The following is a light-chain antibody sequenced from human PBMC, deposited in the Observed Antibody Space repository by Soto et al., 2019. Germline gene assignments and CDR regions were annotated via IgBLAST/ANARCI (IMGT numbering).Light chain of an antibody. Sequence: QSALTQPASVSGSPGQSIAISCTGSSSDVGGYKYVSWYQQHPGKAPKLMIYDVSNRPSGVSDRFSGSKSGNTASLTISGLQSEDEADYYCSSYTSSNSYVFGTGIKLTVL. CDR1: SSDVGGYKY. CDR2: DVS. CDR3: SSYTSSNSYV. V-gene: IGLV2-14*03. J-gene: IGLJ1*01.